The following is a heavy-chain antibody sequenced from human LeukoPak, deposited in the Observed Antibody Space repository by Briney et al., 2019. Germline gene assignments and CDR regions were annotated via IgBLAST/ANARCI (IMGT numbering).Heavy chain of an antibody. D-gene: IGHD6-13*01. CDR2: INPNSGGT. Sequence: ASVKVSCKASGYTFTGYYMHWVRQAPGQGLEWMGWINPNSGGTNYAQKFQGRVTMTRDTSISTAYMELSRLRSDDTAVYYCARVRSSSWARYFDYWGQGTLVTVSS. V-gene: IGHV1-2*02. J-gene: IGHJ4*02. CDR3: ARVRSSSWARYFDY. CDR1: GYTFTGYY.